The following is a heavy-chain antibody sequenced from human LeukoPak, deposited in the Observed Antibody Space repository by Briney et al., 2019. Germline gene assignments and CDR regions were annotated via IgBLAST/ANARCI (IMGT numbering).Heavy chain of an antibody. Sequence: PSETLSLTCAVSGDSFSSHYWTWIRQSPGTGLEWIGYISHIGRTNYNPSLKSRVTISIGTSKNQFSLKLRSVTAADTAVYYCARDLVTVTKGFDIWGQGTVVSVSS. CDR2: ISHIGRT. CDR1: GDSFSSHY. CDR3: ARDLVTVTKGFDI. D-gene: IGHD4-17*01. V-gene: IGHV4-59*11. J-gene: IGHJ3*02.